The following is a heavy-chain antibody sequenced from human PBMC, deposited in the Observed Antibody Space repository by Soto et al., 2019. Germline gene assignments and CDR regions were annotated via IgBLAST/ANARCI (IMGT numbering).Heavy chain of an antibody. D-gene: IGHD6-13*01. CDR3: AHRRLAAATYIFDI. J-gene: IGHJ3*02. CDR1: GFSLSTSVVG. V-gene: IGHV2-5*02. Sequence: QITLKETGPTLVKPTQTITLTCTFSGFSLSTSVVGVGWIRQPPGKALEWLAVIYWDDDMRYSPSLKSRLTSTKDTSRNQVVLTMTNMDPVDTATYYCAHRRLAAATYIFDICGQGKMVTVSS. CDR2: IYWDDDM.